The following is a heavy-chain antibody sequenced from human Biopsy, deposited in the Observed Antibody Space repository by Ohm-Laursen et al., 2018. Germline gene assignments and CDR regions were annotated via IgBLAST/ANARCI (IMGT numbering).Heavy chain of an antibody. V-gene: IGHV1-46*01. Sequence: ASVKVSCKASGYSFTKYYINWVRQAPGQGPEWMGIINPTGGTTSYAEKFQGRVTLTRDTSTGTVYLGLNSLIYEDTALYYCARDETGSSVFGPYYYGMDVWGQGTTVTVSS. D-gene: IGHD3-9*01. CDR2: INPTGGTT. CDR3: ARDETGSSVFGPYYYGMDV. J-gene: IGHJ6*02. CDR1: GYSFTKYY.